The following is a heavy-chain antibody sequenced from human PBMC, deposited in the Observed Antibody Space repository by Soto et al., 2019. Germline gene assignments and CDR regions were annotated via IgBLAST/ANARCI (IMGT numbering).Heavy chain of an antibody. J-gene: IGHJ4*01. CDR3: AKDREYGGSSWYYFDF. CDR1: GFTFSSYA. CDR2: ISSSGGTT. V-gene: IGHV3-23*01. D-gene: IGHD6-13*01. Sequence: PGGSLRLSCAASGFTFSSYAMTWVRQAPGSGLEWVSGISSSGGTTYFADSVKGRFIISRDNSKNTLYLQMNSLRAEDTAIYSSAKDREYGGSSWYYFDFWGHGTLVTVSS.